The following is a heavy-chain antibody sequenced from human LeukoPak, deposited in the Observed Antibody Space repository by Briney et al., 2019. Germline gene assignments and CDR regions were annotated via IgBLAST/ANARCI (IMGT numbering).Heavy chain of an antibody. CDR2: IQSDGNEK. CDR3: ARDSAVATYYGVDV. Sequence: PGGSLRLSCGASGFTFRDYWMSWVRQAPGKGLEWVANIQSDGNEKNYIDSVQGRFTISRDNTKASLYLQMNSLRVEDTAVYYCARDSAVATYYGVDVWGLGTTVTVSS. V-gene: IGHV3-7*01. J-gene: IGHJ6*02. CDR1: GFTFRDYW. D-gene: IGHD6-19*01.